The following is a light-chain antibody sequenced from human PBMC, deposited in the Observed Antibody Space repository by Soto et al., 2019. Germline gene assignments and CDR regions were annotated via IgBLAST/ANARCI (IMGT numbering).Light chain of an antibody. J-gene: IGKJ1*01. CDR1: QSISSY. Sequence: DIQMTQSPSSLSASVGDRVTITCRASQSISSYLNWYQQKPGKAHKLLIYAAYSLQSGVPSRFSGSGSGTDFTLTISSLQPEDFATYYCKQSCSTPRTFGQGTKVDIK. V-gene: IGKV1-39*01. CDR3: KQSCSTPRT. CDR2: AAY.